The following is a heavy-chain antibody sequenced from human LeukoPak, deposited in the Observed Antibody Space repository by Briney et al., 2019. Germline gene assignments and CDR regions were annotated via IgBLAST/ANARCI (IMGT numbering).Heavy chain of an antibody. CDR2: IYYSGNT. J-gene: IGHJ4*02. CDR3: ARAAVLGSGSYDK. CDR1: GGSISSYY. Sequence: SETLSLTCTVSGGSISSYYWSWVRQPPGKGLEWIGYIYYSGNTNYNPSLKSRVTMSVDTSKNQFSLKLSSVTAADTAVYYCARAAVLGSGSYDKWGQGTLVTVSS. D-gene: IGHD3-10*01. V-gene: IGHV4-59*08.